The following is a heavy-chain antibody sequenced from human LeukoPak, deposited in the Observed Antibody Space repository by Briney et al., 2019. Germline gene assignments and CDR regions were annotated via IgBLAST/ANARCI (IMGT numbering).Heavy chain of an antibody. CDR2: ISGSGGST. CDR1: GFTFGSYA. CDR3: AKYCSSTSCYTKGSEYFQH. Sequence: GGSLRLSCAASGFTFGSYAMSWVRQAPGKGLEWVSAISGSGGSTYYADSVKGRFTISRDNSKNTLYLQMNSLRAEDTAVYYCAKYCSSTSCYTKGSEYFQHWGQGTLVTVSS. J-gene: IGHJ1*01. D-gene: IGHD2-2*02. V-gene: IGHV3-23*01.